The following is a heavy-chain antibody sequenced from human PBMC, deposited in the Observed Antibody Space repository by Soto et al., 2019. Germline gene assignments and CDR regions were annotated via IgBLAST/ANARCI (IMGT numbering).Heavy chain of an antibody. CDR3: AIFDGTLLLGGRPSPYEMDV. J-gene: IGHJ6*02. V-gene: IGHV1-69*01. CDR1: GGTFNNYA. D-gene: IGHD3-10*01. CDR2: IIPTFGTG. Sequence: QVLLVQSGPEVKKPGSSVKVSCKASGGTFNNYAINWVRQAPGTGLEWMGGIIPTFGTGNHAQKFQGRVRLTADESTTTAYMERNSPRSEATAIYYCAIFDGTLLLGGRPSPYEMDVWCQGTMVIVYS.